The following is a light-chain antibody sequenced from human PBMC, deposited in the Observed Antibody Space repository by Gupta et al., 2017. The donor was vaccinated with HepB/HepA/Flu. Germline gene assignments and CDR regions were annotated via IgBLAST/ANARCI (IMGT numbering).Light chain of an antibody. V-gene: IGKV1-39*01. CDR1: QSISTY. Sequence: IRMTQSPSSLSAFVGDRVTITCRASQSISTYLNWYQQQPGKAPKLLIYAASSLQSGVPSRFSGSGSGTDFTLTISGQQPEDFALYYCQQRDSSPWAFGQGTQVEIK. CDR2: AAS. CDR3: QQRDSSPWA. J-gene: IGKJ1*01.